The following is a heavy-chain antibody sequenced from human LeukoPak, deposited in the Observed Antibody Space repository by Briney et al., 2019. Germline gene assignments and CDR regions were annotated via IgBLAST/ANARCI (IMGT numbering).Heavy chain of an antibody. CDR2: ISSSSSTI. D-gene: IGHD6-19*01. CDR3: ARPRSSGWPLYYFDY. CDR1: GFTFSSYS. V-gene: IGHV3-48*01. J-gene: IGHJ4*02. Sequence: GGSLRLSCAASGFTFSSYSMNWVRQAPGKGLEWVSYISSSSSTIYYADSVKGRFTISRDNAKNSLYLQMNSLRAEDTAVYYCARPRSSGWPLYYFDYWGQGTLVTVSS.